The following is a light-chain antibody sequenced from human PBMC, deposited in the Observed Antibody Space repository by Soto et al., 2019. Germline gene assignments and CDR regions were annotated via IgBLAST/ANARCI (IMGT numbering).Light chain of an antibody. CDR1: QSIGSSF. V-gene: IGKV3-20*01. CDR3: QQYDSSPYT. CDR2: GAS. J-gene: IGKJ2*01. Sequence: EIVLTQSPGTLSLSPGEGAALSCRASQSIGSSFLAWYQQKPGQAPRLLIYGASSRATGIPDRFSGSGSGTDFTLIISRLEPEDFAVYYCQQYDSSPYTFGQGTKLEIK.